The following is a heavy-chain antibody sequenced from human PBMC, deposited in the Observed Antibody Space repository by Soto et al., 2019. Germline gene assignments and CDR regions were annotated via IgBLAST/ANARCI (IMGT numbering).Heavy chain of an antibody. D-gene: IGHD1-1*01. J-gene: IGHJ4*02. CDR1: GGSIRDYY. CDR2: IYYSGST. V-gene: IGHV4-59*01. Sequence: QVQLRESGPGLVKPSETLSLTCTVSGGSIRDYYWSWIRQSPGKGLEWIGYIYYSGSTNYNPSLKSRVTISVDTSKNQFSLNLGSVTAADTAVYYCARGVATKPGYYFDYWGQGILVTVSS. CDR3: ARGVATKPGYYFDY.